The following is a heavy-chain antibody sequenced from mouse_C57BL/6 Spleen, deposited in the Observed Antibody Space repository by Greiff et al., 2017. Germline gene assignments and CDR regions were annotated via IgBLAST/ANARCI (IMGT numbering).Heavy chain of an antibody. J-gene: IGHJ2*01. D-gene: IGHD2-2*01. CDR1: GYAFSSSW. V-gene: IGHV1-82*01. CDR3: ARGTMVRDFDY. CDR2: IYPGDGDT. Sequence: QVQLQQSGPELVKPGASVKISCKASGYAFSSSWMNWVKQRPGKGLEWIGRIYPGDGDTNYNGKFKGKATLTADKSSSTAYMQLSSLTSEDSAVYFCARGTMVRDFDYWGQGTTLTVSS.